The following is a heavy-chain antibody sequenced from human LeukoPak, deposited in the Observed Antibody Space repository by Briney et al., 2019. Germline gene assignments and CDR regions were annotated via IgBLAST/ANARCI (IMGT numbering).Heavy chain of an antibody. D-gene: IGHD2-2*01. CDR3: ARDKVGSTVVVPAFDY. Sequence: GVSLRLSCAASGFTFCSYTMMWLPQAPGKGLVGVTFICGSSSYIYYADSVKGGLTISRDNAKNSLYLQMSSLRAEDTAVYYCARDKVGSTVVVPAFDYWGQGTLVTVSS. J-gene: IGHJ4*02. CDR2: ICGSSSYI. CDR1: GFTFCSYT. V-gene: IGHV3-21*01.